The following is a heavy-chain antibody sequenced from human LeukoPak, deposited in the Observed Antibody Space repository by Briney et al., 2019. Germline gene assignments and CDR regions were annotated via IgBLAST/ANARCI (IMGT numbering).Heavy chain of an antibody. Sequence: ASVKVSCKASGYTFRSYVIHWVRRAPGQRLEWMGWINIGEGDTKYSQKFQDRVTMDRDTAASTAYMELRSLKSEDTGIYYCARDRGGTGDFDYWGQGTLVTVSS. CDR3: ARDRGGTGDFDY. CDR1: GYTFRSYV. CDR2: INIGEGDT. D-gene: IGHD1-1*01. J-gene: IGHJ4*02. V-gene: IGHV1-3*04.